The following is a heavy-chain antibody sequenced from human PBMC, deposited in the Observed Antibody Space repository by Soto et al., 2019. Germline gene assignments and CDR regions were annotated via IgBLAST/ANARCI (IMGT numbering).Heavy chain of an antibody. Sequence: VGSLRLSCAASGFNVGDYEMNWVRQAPGKGLEWISMITSGGTVFYYADSVRGRFAISRDDTENSLHLQMNSLRVEDTAMCYCARGRYALGVWGQGTTVTVSS. D-gene: IGHD3-9*01. CDR1: GFNVGDYE. CDR3: ARGRYALGV. V-gene: IGHV3-48*03. J-gene: IGHJ6*02. CDR2: ITSGGTVF.